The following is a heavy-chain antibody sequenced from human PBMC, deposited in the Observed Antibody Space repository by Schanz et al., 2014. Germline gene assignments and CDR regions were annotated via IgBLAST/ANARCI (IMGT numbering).Heavy chain of an antibody. Sequence: EVQLVQSGGGLVQPGGSLRLSCAASGFTFSSHWMHWVRQDPGKGLVWVARINSVGSNTDYADSVTGRFTISRDNSKNTLYLQMNSLRPEDTAVYYCAKYRGYCRVSGSYRELEYWGQGTLVSVSA. D-gene: IGHD3-10*01. CDR2: INSVGSNT. CDR3: AKYRGYCRVSGSYRELEY. V-gene: IGHV3-74*01. CDR1: GFTFSSHW. J-gene: IGHJ4*02.